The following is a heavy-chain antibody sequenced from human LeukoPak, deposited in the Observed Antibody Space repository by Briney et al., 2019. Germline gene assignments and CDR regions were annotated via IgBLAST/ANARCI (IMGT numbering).Heavy chain of an antibody. J-gene: IGHJ3*02. CDR2: ISGSGGST. D-gene: IGHD6-19*01. V-gene: IGHV3-23*01. CDR3: SRDGSSSDWSAFDI. CDR1: EFTFSSYA. Sequence: GGSLRLSCAASEFTFSSYAMSWVRQAPGKGLEWVSGISGSGGSTYYADSVKGRFTISRDNSKNTLYLQMNSLKTEDTAVYYCSRDGSSSDWSAFDIWGQGTMVTVSS.